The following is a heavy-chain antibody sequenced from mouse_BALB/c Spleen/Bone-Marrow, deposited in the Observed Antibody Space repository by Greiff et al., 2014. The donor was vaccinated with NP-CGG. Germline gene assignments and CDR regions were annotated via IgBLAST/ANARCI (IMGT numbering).Heavy chain of an antibody. Sequence: EVMLVESGGGLVLPGGSRKLSCAASGFTFSSFGMHWVRQAPEKGLEWVAYISSGSGTIYYADTVKGRFTISRDNPKNTLFLQMTSLRSEDTAMYYCAIRAYWGQGTLVTVSA. CDR2: ISSGSGTI. CDR3: AIRAY. V-gene: IGHV5-17*02. J-gene: IGHJ3*01. CDR1: GFTFSSFG. D-gene: IGHD3-2*02.